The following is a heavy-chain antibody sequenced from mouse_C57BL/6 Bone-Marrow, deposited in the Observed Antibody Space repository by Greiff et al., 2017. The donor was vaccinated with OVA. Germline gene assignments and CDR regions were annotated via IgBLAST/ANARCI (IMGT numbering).Heavy chain of an antibody. J-gene: IGHJ3*01. D-gene: IGHD2-1*01. CDR2: INPGSGGT. CDR3: ARSYYGNYGFAY. V-gene: IGHV1-54*01. Sequence: SGAELVRPGTSVKVSCKASGYAFTNYLIEWVKQRPGPGLEWIGVINPGSGGTNYNEKFKGKATLTADKSSSTAYMQLSSLTSEDSAVYFCARSYYGNYGFAYWGQGTLVTVSA. CDR1: GYAFTNYL.